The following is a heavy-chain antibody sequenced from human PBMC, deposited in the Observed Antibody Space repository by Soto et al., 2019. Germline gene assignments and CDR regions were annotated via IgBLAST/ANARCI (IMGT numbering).Heavy chain of an antibody. Sequence: ESGGGVVQPGTSLRLSCAASGFTFRSHGMHWVRQVPGKGLEWVAAISNDGRSKYYADSVKGRFSISRDNSENTMYLQMTSLRVEDTAMYYCAKQYEFGGLEDYWGQGTLVTVSS. D-gene: IGHD3-3*01. CDR2: ISNDGRSK. CDR1: GFTFRSHG. V-gene: IGHV3-30*18. CDR3: AKQYEFGGLEDY. J-gene: IGHJ4*02.